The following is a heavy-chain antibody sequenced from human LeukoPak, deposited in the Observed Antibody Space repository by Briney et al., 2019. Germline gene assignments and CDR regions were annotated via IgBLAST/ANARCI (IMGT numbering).Heavy chain of an antibody. CDR1: GFTFSSYG. Sequence: GGSLRLSCAASGFTFSSYGMHWVRQAPGKGLEWVAVIWYDGSNKYYADSVKGQFTISRDNSKNTLYLQMNSLRAEDTAVYYCARDGESSSWYPFPYYYYGMDVWGQGTTVTVSS. J-gene: IGHJ6*02. D-gene: IGHD6-13*01. CDR3: ARDGESSSWYPFPYYYYGMDV. V-gene: IGHV3-33*01. CDR2: IWYDGSNK.